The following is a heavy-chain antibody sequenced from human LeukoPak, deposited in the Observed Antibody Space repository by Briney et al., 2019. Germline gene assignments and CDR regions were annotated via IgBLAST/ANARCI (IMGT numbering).Heavy chain of an antibody. J-gene: IGHJ4*02. D-gene: IGHD3-10*01. CDR3: ARAGLWFGELSVDY. V-gene: IGHV1-18*01. CDR1: GYTFTSYG. CDR2: ISAYNGNT. Sequence: ASVKVSCKASGYTFTSYGISWVRQAAEQGREWMRWISAYNGNTNYAQKLQGRVTMTTDTSTSTAYMELRSLRSDDTAVYYCARAGLWFGELSVDYWGQGTLVTVSS.